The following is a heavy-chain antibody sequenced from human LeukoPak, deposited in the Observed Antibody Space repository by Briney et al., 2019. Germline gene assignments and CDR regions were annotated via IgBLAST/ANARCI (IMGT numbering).Heavy chain of an antibody. CDR3: AKGQGPRIAAASDY. CDR2: ISGSGVST. V-gene: IGHV3-23*01. D-gene: IGHD6-13*01. Sequence: GGSLRLSCAASGFTFSSYAMSWVRQAPGKGLEWVSSISGSGVSTYYADSVKGRFTISRDNSKNTLSLQINSLRAEDTAVYYCAKGQGPRIAAASDYWGQGTLVTVSS. CDR1: GFTFSSYA. J-gene: IGHJ4*02.